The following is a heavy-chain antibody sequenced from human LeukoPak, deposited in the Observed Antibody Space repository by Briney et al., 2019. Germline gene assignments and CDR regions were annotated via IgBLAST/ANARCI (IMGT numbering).Heavy chain of an antibody. CDR1: GFTVSTNY. CDR3: ARVGDHFHWYLDL. D-gene: IGHD3-3*02. J-gene: IGHJ2*01. Sequence: PGGSLRLSCAASGFTVSTNYMNWVRQAPGKGLEWVSILYSGSSTHYADSVEGRFIVSRDSSKNTLSLQMNDLRAEDTAVYYCARVGDHFHWYLDLWGRGTLVTVSS. V-gene: IGHV3-53*01. CDR2: LYSGSST.